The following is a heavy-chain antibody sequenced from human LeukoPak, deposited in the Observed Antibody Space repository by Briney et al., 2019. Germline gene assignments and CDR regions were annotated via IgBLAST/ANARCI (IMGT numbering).Heavy chain of an antibody. CDR3: ATGGDYDFWSGYSPAYYYYMDV. CDR1: GCTVSSNY. J-gene: IGHJ6*03. Sequence: GGSLRLSCAASGCTVSSNYMGWVRQAPGKGLEWVSVIYSGGSTYYADSVKGRFTISRDNSKNTLYLQMSSLRAEDTAVYYCATGGDYDFWSGYSPAYYYYMDVWGKGTTVTVSS. V-gene: IGHV3-53*01. CDR2: IYSGGST. D-gene: IGHD3-3*01.